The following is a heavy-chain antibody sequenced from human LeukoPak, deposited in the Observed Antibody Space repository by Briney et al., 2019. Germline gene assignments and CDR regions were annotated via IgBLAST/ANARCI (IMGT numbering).Heavy chain of an antibody. CDR3: AKDATGISSSWSKGGIDY. CDR2: IYSGNST. D-gene: IGHD6-13*01. J-gene: IGHJ4*02. Sequence: GGSLRLSCAASGFTVSNNYMSWVRQAPGKGLEGVSVIYSGNSTYYADSVKGRFTISRDKSKNSLYLQMNSLRAEDTAVYYCAKDATGISSSWSKGGIDYWGQGTLVTVSS. CDR1: GFTVSNNY. V-gene: IGHV3-53*05.